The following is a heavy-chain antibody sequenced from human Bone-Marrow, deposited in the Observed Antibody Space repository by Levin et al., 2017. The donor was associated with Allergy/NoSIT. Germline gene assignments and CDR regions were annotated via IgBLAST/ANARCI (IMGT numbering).Heavy chain of an antibody. V-gene: IGHV7-4-1*02. CDR3: ARDQVAAHGTKGYYYYGMDV. Sequence: GESLKISCQASGYTFTDYAMNWVRQAPGRGLEWMGWINTNTGKTVYAQGFTGRVAFSLDTAGKTAYLQISSLLPEDTAVYYCARDQVAAHGTKGYYYYGMDVWGRGTTVTVSS. J-gene: IGHJ6*02. D-gene: IGHD1-14*01. CDR2: INTNTGKT. CDR1: GYTFTDYA.